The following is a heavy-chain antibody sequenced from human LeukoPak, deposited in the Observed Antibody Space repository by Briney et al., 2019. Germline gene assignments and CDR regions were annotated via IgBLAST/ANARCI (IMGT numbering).Heavy chain of an antibody. Sequence: SETLSLTCAVYHGSFSGYYWSWIRQPPGRGLEWIGEFTHRGSTNYNPSLKSRVTISVDTSKNQFPLKLSSVTAADTAVYYCARYDIVATNWFDPWGQGTLVTVSS. CDR1: HGSFSGYY. J-gene: IGHJ5*02. D-gene: IGHD5-12*01. V-gene: IGHV4-34*01. CDR3: ARYDIVATNWFDP. CDR2: FTHRGST.